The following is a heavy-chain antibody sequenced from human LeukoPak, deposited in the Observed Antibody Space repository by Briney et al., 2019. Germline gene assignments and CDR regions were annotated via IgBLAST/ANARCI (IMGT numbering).Heavy chain of an antibody. D-gene: IGHD6-13*01. Sequence: PGGSLRLSCAASGFTFSTYWMHWVRQGPGKGLVWVSRINADGSTTTYADSVKGRFTISRDNAKNTLYLQMSSLRAEDTAVYYCARGPSHSSSWYGLDDWGQGALVTVFS. V-gene: IGHV3-74*01. CDR2: INADGSTT. CDR3: ARGPSHSSSWYGLDD. J-gene: IGHJ4*02. CDR1: GFTFSTYW.